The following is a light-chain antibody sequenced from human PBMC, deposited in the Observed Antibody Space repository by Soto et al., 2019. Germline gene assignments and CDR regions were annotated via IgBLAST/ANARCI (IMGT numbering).Light chain of an antibody. CDR2: EVS. J-gene: IGLJ1*01. Sequence: QLVLTQPASVSGSPGQSITISCTGTTSDVGGYNYVSWYQQHPGKAPKLMIYEVSNRPSGVSNRFSGSKSGNTASLTISGLQAEDEAAYYCFSYTTSSAPYVFGTGTKVTVL. CDR1: TSDVGGYNY. V-gene: IGLV2-14*01. CDR3: FSYTTSSAPYV.